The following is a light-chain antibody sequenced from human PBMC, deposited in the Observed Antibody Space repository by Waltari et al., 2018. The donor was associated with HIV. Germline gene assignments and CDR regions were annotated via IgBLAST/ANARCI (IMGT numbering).Light chain of an antibody. Sequence: SYVLTQPPSLSVAPGETARITCGGDNIGSKSVHWCQQKPGQAPVTVIHYERDRPSGIPERFSGSNSGNTATLTISRVDIGDEADYYCQVWDDSSDQVVIGGGTKLTVL. CDR2: YER. CDR3: QVWDDSSDQVV. CDR1: NIGSKS. J-gene: IGLJ2*01. V-gene: IGLV3-21*04.